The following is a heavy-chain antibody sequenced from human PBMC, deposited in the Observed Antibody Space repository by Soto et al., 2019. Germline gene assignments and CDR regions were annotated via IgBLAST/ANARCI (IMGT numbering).Heavy chain of an antibody. CDR1: GGSISSGGYY. J-gene: IGHJ5*02. V-gene: IGHV4-31*03. CDR2: IYYSGST. D-gene: IGHD5-12*01. Sequence: TLSLTCTVSGGSISSGGYYWSWIRQHPGKGLEWIGYIYYSGSTYYNPSLKSRVTISVDTSKNQFSLKLSSVTAADTAVYYCVRGWLQPPNWFDPWGQGTLVTVSS. CDR3: VRGWLQPPNWFDP.